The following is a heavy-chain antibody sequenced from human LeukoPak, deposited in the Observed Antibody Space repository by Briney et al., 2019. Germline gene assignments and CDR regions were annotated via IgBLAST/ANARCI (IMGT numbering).Heavy chain of an antibody. V-gene: IGHV1-2*02. Sequence: ASVKVSCKASGYTFSGYYVNWVRQAPGQGLEWMGWINPNSGGTNYAQKFRGRVTMTRDTSTTTVYMELSRLRSDDTAVYYCARAIGYDFLSGYFSPGGYYFDYWGQGTLVTVSS. J-gene: IGHJ4*02. CDR2: INPNSGGT. D-gene: IGHD3-3*01. CDR3: ARAIGYDFLSGYFSPGGYYFDY. CDR1: GYTFSGYY.